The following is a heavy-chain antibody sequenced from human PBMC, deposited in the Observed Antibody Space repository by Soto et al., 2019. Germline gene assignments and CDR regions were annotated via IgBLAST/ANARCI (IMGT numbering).Heavy chain of an antibody. CDR2: IVGSGDST. J-gene: IGHJ4*02. Sequence: EVQLLESGGGLVQPGGSLRLSCAASGFTFSSYAMSWVRQAPGKGLEWVSAIVGSGDSTHYADSVKGRFTISRDNSKNTLYLQMNSLRVEDTALYYCVKEARGVAATVSGYWGQGTLVTVSS. CDR1: GFTFSSYA. V-gene: IGHV3-23*01. CDR3: VKEARGVAATVSGY. D-gene: IGHD6-25*01.